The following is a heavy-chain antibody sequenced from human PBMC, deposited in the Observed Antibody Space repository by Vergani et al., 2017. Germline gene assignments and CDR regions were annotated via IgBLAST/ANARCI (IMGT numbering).Heavy chain of an antibody. D-gene: IGHD3-3*01. CDR1: GSSISSYY. CDR2: IYTSGST. V-gene: IGHV4-4*07. J-gene: IGHJ5*02. CDR3: ARDAAYYDFWSGFNWFDP. Sequence: QVQLQESGPGLVKPSETLSLTCTVSGSSISSYYWSWIRQPAGKGLEWIGRIYTSGSTNYNPSLKSRVTMSVDTSKNQFSLKLSSVTAADTAVYYCARDAAYYDFWSGFNWFDPWGQGTLVTVSS.